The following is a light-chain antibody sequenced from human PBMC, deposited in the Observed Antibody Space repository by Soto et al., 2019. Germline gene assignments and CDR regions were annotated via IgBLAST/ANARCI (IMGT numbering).Light chain of an antibody. V-gene: IGKV1-5*03. CDR1: SSW. Sequence: SSWLAWYQQKPGKAPKLLIYKASRLERGVPSRFSGSESGTEFTLTITSLQADDFATYYCQQYDKYWTFGQGTKLDIK. CDR2: KAS. J-gene: IGKJ1*01. CDR3: QQYDKYWT.